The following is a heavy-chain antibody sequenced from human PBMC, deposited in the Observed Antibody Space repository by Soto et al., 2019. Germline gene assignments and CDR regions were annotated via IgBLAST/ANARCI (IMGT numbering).Heavy chain of an antibody. CDR2: ISYDGSNK. Sequence: QVQLVESGGGVVQPGRSLRLSCAASGFTFSSYGMHWVRQAPGKGLEWVAVISYDGSNKYYADSVKGRFTISRDNSKNPLYLQMNSLRAEDTAVYYCAKATGGVIAKDAFDIWGQGTMVTVSS. CDR3: AKATGGVIAKDAFDI. J-gene: IGHJ3*02. CDR1: GFTFSSYG. D-gene: IGHD3-16*02. V-gene: IGHV3-30*18.